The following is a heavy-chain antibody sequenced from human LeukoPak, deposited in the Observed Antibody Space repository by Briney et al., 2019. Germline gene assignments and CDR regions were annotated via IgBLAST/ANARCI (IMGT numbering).Heavy chain of an antibody. Sequence: GGSLRLSCAASGFTFSSYSMNWVRQAPGKGLEWASYISDSSSTIYYADSVKGRFTISRDNAKNSLYLQMNSLRAEDTAVYYCARGESSSWYEWFDYWGQGTLVTVSS. CDR3: ARGESSSWYEWFDY. J-gene: IGHJ4*02. D-gene: IGHD6-13*01. V-gene: IGHV3-48*01. CDR1: GFTFSSYS. CDR2: ISDSSSTI.